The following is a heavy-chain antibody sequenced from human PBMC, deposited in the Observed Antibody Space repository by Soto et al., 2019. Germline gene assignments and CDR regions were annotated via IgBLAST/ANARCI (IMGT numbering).Heavy chain of an antibody. CDR2: IYYSGST. D-gene: IGHD6-19*01. V-gene: IGHV4-61*01. J-gene: IGHJ5*02. CDR3: ARAHRYSGWYGGSYNWFDP. Sequence: PSETLSLTCTVSGGSVSSGSYYWSWIRQPPGKGLEWIGYIYYSGSTNYNPSLKSRVTISVDTSKNQFSLKLSSVTAADTAVYYCARAHRYSGWYGGSYNWFDPWGQGTLVTVS. CDR1: GGSVSSGSYY.